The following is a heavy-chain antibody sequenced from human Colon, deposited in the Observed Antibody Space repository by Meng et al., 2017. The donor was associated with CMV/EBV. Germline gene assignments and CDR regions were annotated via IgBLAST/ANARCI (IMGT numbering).Heavy chain of an antibody. CDR2: ISPSGNYI. CDR1: GFHFSSFT. Sequence: LYCVASGFHFSSFTMHWVRQAPGKGLEWVSSISPSGNYIHYADSLKGRFTISRDNTKNSLFLQMNSLRADDTADYYCARDFKSGRPWGQGTLVTVSS. CDR3: ARDFKSGRP. V-gene: IGHV3-21*06. J-gene: IGHJ5*02.